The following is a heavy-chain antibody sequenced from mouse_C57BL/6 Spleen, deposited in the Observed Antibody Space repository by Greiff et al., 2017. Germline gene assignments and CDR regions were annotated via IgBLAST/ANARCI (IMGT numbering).Heavy chain of an antibody. V-gene: IGHV1-69*01. CDR2: IDPSDSYT. J-gene: IGHJ4*01. CDR3: ARSTGTEGAMDY. D-gene: IGHD4-1*01. Sequence: QVQLKQPGAELVMPGASVKLSCKASGYTFTSYWMHWVKQRPGQGLEWIGEIDPSDSYTNYNQKFKGKSTLTVDKSSSTAYMQLSSLTSEDSAVYYCARSTGTEGAMDYWGQGTSVTVSS. CDR1: GYTFTSYW.